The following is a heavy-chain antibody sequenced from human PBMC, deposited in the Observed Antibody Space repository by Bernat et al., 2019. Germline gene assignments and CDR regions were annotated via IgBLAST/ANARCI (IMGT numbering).Heavy chain of an antibody. CDR3: ARDPRGDSYYYYYMDV. J-gene: IGHJ6*03. Sequence: QVQLVESGGGVVQPGRSLRLSCAASGFTFSSYAMHWVRQAPGKRLEWVAVISYDGSNKYYADSVKGRFTISRDNSKNTLYLQMNSLRAEDTAVYYCARDPRGDSYYYYYMDVWGKGTTVTVSS. D-gene: IGHD4-17*01. CDR1: GFTFSSYA. V-gene: IGHV3-30*01. CDR2: ISYDGSNK.